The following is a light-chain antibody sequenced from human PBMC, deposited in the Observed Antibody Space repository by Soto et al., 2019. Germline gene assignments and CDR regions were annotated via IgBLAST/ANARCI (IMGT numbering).Light chain of an antibody. Sequence: QSVLTQPPSVSGAPGQRVTISCTASSSNIGAGYDVHWYQHLPGTAPKLLIYGNSNRPSGVPDRFSGSKSGTLASLAITGLQAEDEGDYYCQSCDSSLSGYVFGTGTKVTVL. J-gene: IGLJ1*01. CDR3: QSCDSSLSGYV. V-gene: IGLV1-40*01. CDR1: SSNIGAGYD. CDR2: GNS.